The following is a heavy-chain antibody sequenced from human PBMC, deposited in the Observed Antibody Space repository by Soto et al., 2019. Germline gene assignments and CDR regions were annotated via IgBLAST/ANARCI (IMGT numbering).Heavy chain of an antibody. Sequence: QLQLQESGPGLVKPSETLSLTCTVSGGSISSSSYYWGWIRQPPGKGLEWIGSIYYSGSTYYNPSLTSLVTISVDTSMNQSSLKLSSVTAADTAVYYCARLSDDYVWGSYRYFDYWGQGTLVTVSS. D-gene: IGHD3-16*02. CDR2: IYYSGST. CDR1: GGSISSSSYY. CDR3: ARLSDDYVWGSYRYFDY. J-gene: IGHJ4*02. V-gene: IGHV4-39*01.